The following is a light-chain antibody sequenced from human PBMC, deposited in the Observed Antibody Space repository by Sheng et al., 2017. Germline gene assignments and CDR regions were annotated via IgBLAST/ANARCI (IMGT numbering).Light chain of an antibody. CDR2: KAS. V-gene: IGKV1-5*03. CDR1: QSIRNL. J-gene: IGKJ1*01. CDR3: QQYNTYPWT. Sequence: DIQMTQSPSSLSAFVGDRVTITCRASQSIRNLLAWYQQKPGNAPKFLIYKASSLESGVPSRFSGSGSGTEFTLTISSLQPDDFATYYCQQYNTYPWTFGQGTKVGKSN.